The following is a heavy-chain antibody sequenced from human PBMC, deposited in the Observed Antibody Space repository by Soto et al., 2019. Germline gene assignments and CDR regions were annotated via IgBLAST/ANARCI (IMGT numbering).Heavy chain of an antibody. CDR3: ARDRRWLPRGPKNWLDL. D-gene: IGHD5-12*01. J-gene: IGHJ5*02. CDR2: IYYDGNS. V-gene: IGHV4-30-4*01. CDR1: GGXINSGDYY. Sequence: LSLTCTFSGGXINSGDYYWTWIRQPPGKGLEWIGYIYYDGNSKHNPSLKSRVTMSIDTSKNQFSLNLSSVTAADTAVYYCARDRRWLPRGPKNWLDLWGQGTQGTVSS.